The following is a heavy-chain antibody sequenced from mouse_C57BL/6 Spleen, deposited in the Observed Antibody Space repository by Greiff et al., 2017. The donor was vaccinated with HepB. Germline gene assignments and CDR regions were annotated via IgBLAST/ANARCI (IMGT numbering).Heavy chain of an antibody. V-gene: IGHV1-26*01. CDR2: INPNNGGT. Sequence: VQLQQSGPELVKPGASVKISCKASGYTFTDYYMNWVKQSHGKSLEWIGDINPNNGGTSYNQKFKGKATLTVDKSSSTAYMELRSLTSEDSAVYYCAIYYGNAMDYWGQGTSVTVSS. J-gene: IGHJ4*01. CDR3: AIYYGNAMDY. CDR1: GYTFTDYY. D-gene: IGHD2-1*01.